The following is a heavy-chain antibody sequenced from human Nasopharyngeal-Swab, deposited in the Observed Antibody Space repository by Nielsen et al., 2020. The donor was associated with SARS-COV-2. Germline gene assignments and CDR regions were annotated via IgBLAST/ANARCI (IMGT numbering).Heavy chain of an antibody. V-gene: IGHV3-30*04. D-gene: IGHD6-13*01. Sequence: GESLKISCAASGFTFSSYAMHWVRQAPGKGLEWVAVISYDGSNKYYADSVKGRFTISRDNSKNSLYLQMNSLRAEDTAVYYCARASGSSWDFNYWGQGTLVTVSS. CDR2: ISYDGSNK. CDR1: GFTFSSYA. CDR3: ARASGSSWDFNY. J-gene: IGHJ4*02.